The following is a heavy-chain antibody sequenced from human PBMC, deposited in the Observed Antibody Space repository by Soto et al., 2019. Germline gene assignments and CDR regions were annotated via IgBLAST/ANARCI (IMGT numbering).Heavy chain of an antibody. CDR3: ASQYPFSYSGSYPRNHYHYYGMDI. Sequence: PGESLKISCKGSGYSFSNYWISWVRQMPGKGLEWMGRIDPSDSYTNYNPSFQGHVTISADKSISTAYLQWSSLEASDTAMYYCASQYPFSYSGSYPRNHYHYYGMDIWGQGTTVTVSS. J-gene: IGHJ6*02. D-gene: IGHD1-26*01. CDR1: GYSFSNYW. CDR2: IDPSDSYT. V-gene: IGHV5-10-1*01.